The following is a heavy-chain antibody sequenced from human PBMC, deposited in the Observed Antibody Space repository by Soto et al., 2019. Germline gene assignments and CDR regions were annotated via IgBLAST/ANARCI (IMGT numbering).Heavy chain of an antibody. CDR1: GVSISSHDW. Sequence: PSETLSLTCAVSGVSISSHDWWTWVRQPPGKGLEWIGESHQSGNTHYNSSLESRVTISVDRSKNQFSLKLSSVTAADTAVYYCARVPDYWGQGTLVTVS. CDR2: SHQSGNT. CDR3: ARVPDY. V-gene: IGHV4-4*02. J-gene: IGHJ4*02.